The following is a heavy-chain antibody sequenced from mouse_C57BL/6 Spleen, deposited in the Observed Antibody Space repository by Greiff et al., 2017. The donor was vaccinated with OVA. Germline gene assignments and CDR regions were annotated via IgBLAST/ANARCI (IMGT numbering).Heavy chain of an antibody. CDR3: ARVDDYYAMDY. J-gene: IGHJ4*01. D-gene: IGHD2-3*01. CDR2: ISYDGSN. Sequence: ESGPGLVKPSQSLSLTCSVTGYSITSGYYWNWIRQFPGNKLEWMGYISYDGSNNYNPSLKNRISITRDTSKNQFFLKLNSVTTEDTATYYCARVDDYYAMDYSGQGTSVTVSS. CDR1: GYSITSGYY. V-gene: IGHV3-6*01.